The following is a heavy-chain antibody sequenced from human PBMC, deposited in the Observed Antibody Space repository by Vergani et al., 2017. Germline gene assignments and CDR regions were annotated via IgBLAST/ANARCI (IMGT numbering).Heavy chain of an antibody. J-gene: IGHJ5*02. CDR3: ARVSGYCSSTSCYSPLESIDP. CDR1: GFTFSSYS. Sequence: EVQLLESGGGLVKPGGSLRLSCAASGFTFSSYSMNWVRQAPGKGLEWVSSISSSSSYIYYADSVKGRFTISRDNAKNSLYLQMNSLRAEDTAVYYCARVSGYCSSTSCYSPLESIDPWGQGTLVTVSS. V-gene: IGHV3-21*01. D-gene: IGHD2-2*01. CDR2: ISSSSSYI.